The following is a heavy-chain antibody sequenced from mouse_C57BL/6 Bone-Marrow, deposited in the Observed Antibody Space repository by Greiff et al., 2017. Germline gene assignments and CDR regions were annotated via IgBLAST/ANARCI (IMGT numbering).Heavy chain of an antibody. CDR1: GYSITSGYY. Sequence: EVQLVESGPGLVKPSQSLSLTCSVTGYSITSGYYWNWIRQFPGNKLEWMGYISYDGSNNYNPSLKNRISITRDTSKNQFFLKLNSVTTEDTATYYCANYYGSCFDYWGQGTTLTVSS. CDR2: ISYDGSN. V-gene: IGHV3-6*01. D-gene: IGHD1-1*01. CDR3: ANYYGSCFDY. J-gene: IGHJ2*01.